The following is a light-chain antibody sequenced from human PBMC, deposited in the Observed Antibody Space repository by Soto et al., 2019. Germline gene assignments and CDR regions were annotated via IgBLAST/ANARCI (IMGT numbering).Light chain of an antibody. CDR1: QAISDS. CDR3: QQFKSYPYT. Sequence: IQLTQSPSSLSASVGDRVTITCRASQAISDSLVWYQQNPGQAPKLLIYAASTLQSGVPSRFSGSGSGTDFTLTISSLRPADFATYYCQQFKSYPYTFGQGTKLEI. J-gene: IGKJ2*01. V-gene: IGKV1-9*01. CDR2: AAS.